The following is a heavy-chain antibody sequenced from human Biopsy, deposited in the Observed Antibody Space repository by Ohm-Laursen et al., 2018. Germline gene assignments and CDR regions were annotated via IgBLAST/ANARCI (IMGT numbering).Heavy chain of an antibody. V-gene: IGHV3-23*01. J-gene: IGHJ4*02. D-gene: IGHD5-24*01. CDR1: GFIFSSYA. CDR2: VTGSADRT. CDR3: AKAGLEMDIIDY. Sequence: SLRLSCAASGFIFSSYAMSWVRQAPGKGLEWVSGVTGSADRTYYADSVKGRFTISRDNSKNTLYLQMNSLRAEDTAVYYCAKAGLEMDIIDYWSQGSLVTVSS.